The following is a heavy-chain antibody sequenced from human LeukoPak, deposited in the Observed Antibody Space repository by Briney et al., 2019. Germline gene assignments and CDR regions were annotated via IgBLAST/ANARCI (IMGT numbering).Heavy chain of an antibody. J-gene: IGHJ4*02. CDR2: IDWDDDK. D-gene: IGHD2-15*01. CDR3: ARTYCSGGRCYYDY. V-gene: IGHV2-70*11. Sequence: SGPALVKPTQTLTLTCTFSGFSLSTSGMCVSWIRQPPGKALEWLARIDWDDDKYYSTSLKTRLTISKDTSKNQVVLTMTNMDPVDTATYYCARTYCSGGRCYYDYWGQGTLVTVSS. CDR1: GFSLSTSGMC.